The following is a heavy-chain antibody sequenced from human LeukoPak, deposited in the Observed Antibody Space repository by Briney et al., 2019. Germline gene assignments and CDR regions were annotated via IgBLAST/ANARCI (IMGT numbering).Heavy chain of an antibody. CDR1: GFTFSSYW. CDR2: IKQDGSEK. CDR3: ARAGRYFDWLLSPELDY. D-gene: IGHD3-9*01. J-gene: IGHJ4*02. V-gene: IGHV3-7*01. Sequence: GGSLRLSCAASGFTFSSYWMSWVRQAPGKGLEWVANIKQDGSEKYYVDSVKGRFTISRDNAKNSLYLQMNSLRAEDTAVYYCARAGRYFDWLLSPELDYWGQGTLVTVSS.